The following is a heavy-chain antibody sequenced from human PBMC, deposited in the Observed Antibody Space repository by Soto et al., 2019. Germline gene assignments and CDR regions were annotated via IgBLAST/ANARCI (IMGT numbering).Heavy chain of an antibody. CDR3: AKDRGGGAVVPDY. V-gene: IGHV3-33*06. J-gene: IGHJ4*02. Sequence: QVQLVESGGGVVQPGRSLRLSCAASGFSFSSYGIHWVRQAPGKGLEWVAVIWYDGSNEYYADSVKGRFSISRDNSKRTVYLQMNGLGAGETAGYYCAKDRGGGAVVPDYWGQGTLVTVSS. CDR2: IWYDGSNE. D-gene: IGHD2-21*01. CDR1: GFSFSSYG.